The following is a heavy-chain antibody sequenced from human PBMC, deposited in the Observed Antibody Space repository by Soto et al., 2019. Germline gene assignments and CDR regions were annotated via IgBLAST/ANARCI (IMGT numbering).Heavy chain of an antibody. V-gene: IGHV2-5*02. CDR2: IYLDDDR. CDR3: VHSFRRYCSRSGSPYYLDP. D-gene: IGHD3-10*01. Sequence: QITLKESGHTLVKPTQTLTLTCTFSGFSLNTDGLGVAWIRQPPGKAPEWLALIYLDDDRRSSPSMSNKLTITQDASRDRVVLTLTNVDPLGTATYLCVHSFRRYCSRSGSPYYLDPWGQGTLVTVSS. J-gene: IGHJ5*02. CDR1: GFSLNTDGLG.